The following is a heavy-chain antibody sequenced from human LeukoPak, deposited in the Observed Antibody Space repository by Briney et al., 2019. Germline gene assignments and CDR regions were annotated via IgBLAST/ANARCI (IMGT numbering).Heavy chain of an antibody. CDR3: AREAPGGEVDY. V-gene: IGHV1-69*04. Sequence: GASVKVSCKASGYTFTSYGISWVRQAPGQGLEWMGRIVPIFGIANYAQKFQGRVTITADKSTSTAYMGLSSLRSEDTAVYYCAREAPGGEVDYWGQGTLVTVSS. CDR1: GYTFTSYG. CDR2: IVPIFGIA. D-gene: IGHD3-16*01. J-gene: IGHJ4*02.